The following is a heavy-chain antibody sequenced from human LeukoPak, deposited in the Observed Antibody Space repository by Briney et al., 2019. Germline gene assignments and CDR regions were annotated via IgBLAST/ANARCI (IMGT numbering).Heavy chain of an antibody. Sequence: GGSLRLSCAASGFTFSSYEMNWVRQAPGKGLEWVSYISSSGSTIYYADSVKGRFTISRDNAKNSLYLQMNSLRGEDTAVYYCAKERHSYRAYYFDYWGQGTLVTVSS. J-gene: IGHJ4*02. V-gene: IGHV3-48*03. CDR1: GFTFSSYE. CDR2: ISSSGSTI. D-gene: IGHD5-18*01. CDR3: AKERHSYRAYYFDY.